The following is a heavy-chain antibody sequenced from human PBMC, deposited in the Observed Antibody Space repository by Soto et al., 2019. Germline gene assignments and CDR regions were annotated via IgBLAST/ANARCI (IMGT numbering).Heavy chain of an antibody. V-gene: IGHV5-51*01. J-gene: IGHJ4*02. CDR1: GYSFTNHW. CDR3: GRLHYYGSELYHTEYYFDY. Sequence: PGESLKISCQTSGYSFTNHWIGWVRQMPGKGLEWMGIIYPGDSDTRYSPSFQGQVTISADKSISTAYLQWSSLKASDTGMYYCGRLHYYGSELYHTEYYFDYWGQGSLVTVSS. CDR2: IYPGDSDT. D-gene: IGHD3-10*01.